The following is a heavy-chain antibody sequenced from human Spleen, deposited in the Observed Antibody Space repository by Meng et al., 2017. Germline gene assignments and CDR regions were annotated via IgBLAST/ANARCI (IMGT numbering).Heavy chain of an antibody. CDR2: TYFRSKWFS. CDR3: TRGGDDSNWNAPTDPFDI. J-gene: IGHJ3*02. V-gene: IGHV6-1*01. CDR1: GDSVSNTRTT. Sequence: SQTLSLTCDISGDSVSNTRTTWNWVRQSPSRGLEWLGSTYFRSKWFSDYGVSVRGRITIKADTSKNQISLQLNSVTPEDTAVYYCTRGGDDSNWNAPTDPFDIWGQGTMVTVSS. D-gene: IGHD1-1*01.